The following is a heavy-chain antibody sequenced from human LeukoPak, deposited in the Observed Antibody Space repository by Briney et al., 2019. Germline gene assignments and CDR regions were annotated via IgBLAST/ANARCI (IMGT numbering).Heavy chain of an antibody. D-gene: IGHD2-2*02. Sequence: GGSLKLSCAASGFRFSSYGMHWVRQAPGKGLEWVAFIRYDGSNKYYADSVKGRFTISRDNSKNTLYLQINSLRAEDTAVYYCAKDGFPGRNDCSSTSCYIVDWGQGTLVTVSS. V-gene: IGHV3-30*02. CDR3: AKDGFPGRNDCSSTSCYIVD. J-gene: IGHJ4*02. CDR1: GFRFSSYG. CDR2: IRYDGSNK.